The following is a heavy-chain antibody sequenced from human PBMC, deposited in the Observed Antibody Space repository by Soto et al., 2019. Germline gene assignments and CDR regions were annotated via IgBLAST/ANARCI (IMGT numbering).Heavy chain of an antibody. Sequence: AETLSLTCSVSGFAISRGYYLIVFRQPPGKGLEWIGSIYPSVSSYHNPSLATRLRLSIDTSKNQFSLKLSSVTAADAAVYYCARERKRWLQTRRDAFDYWGQGTLVTVSS. CDR3: ARERKRWLQTRRDAFDY. D-gene: IGHD5-12*01. CDR2: IYPSVSS. J-gene: IGHJ4*02. CDR1: GFAISRGYY. V-gene: IGHV4-38-2*02.